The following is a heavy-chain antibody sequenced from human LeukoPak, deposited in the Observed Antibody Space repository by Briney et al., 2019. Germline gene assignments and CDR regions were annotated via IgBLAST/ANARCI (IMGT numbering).Heavy chain of an antibody. D-gene: IGHD6-13*01. CDR3: ARDRIAAAGFDY. CDR2: ISSSGSYI. Sequence: GGSLRLSCAASGFIFSSYSMNWVRQAPGKGLEWVSSISSSGSYIYYADSVKGRFTISRDNAKNSLYLQMNSLRAEDTAVYYCARDRIAAAGFDYWGQGTLVTVSS. CDR1: GFIFSSYS. J-gene: IGHJ4*02. V-gene: IGHV3-21*01.